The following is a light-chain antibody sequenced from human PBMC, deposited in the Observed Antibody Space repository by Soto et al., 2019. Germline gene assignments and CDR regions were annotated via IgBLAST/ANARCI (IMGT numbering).Light chain of an antibody. CDR1: QSVSS. CDR2: GAS. Sequence: ETVLTQSPGTLSLSPGARAALSCRASQSVSSLAWYQQKPGQAPRLLIYGASSRATGIPDRFSGSGSGTGFSRTISRLEPVDFRVYYCQQYGSSQQYGSSPPSWTFGQGTKVEIK. CDR3: QQYGSSQQYGSSPPSWT. V-gene: IGKV3-20*01. J-gene: IGKJ1*01.